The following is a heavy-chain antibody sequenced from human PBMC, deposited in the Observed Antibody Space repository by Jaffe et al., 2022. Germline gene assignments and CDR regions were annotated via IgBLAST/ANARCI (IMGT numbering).Heavy chain of an antibody. D-gene: IGHD3-10*01. CDR2: IYYSGST. CDR1: GGSISSYY. J-gene: IGHJ4*02. CDR3: ARDRGVASPWYFDY. V-gene: IGHV4-59*01. Sequence: QVQLQESGPGLVKPSETLSLTCTVSGGSISSYYWSWIRQPPGKGLEWIGYIYYSGSTNYNPSLKSRVTISVDTSKNQFSLKLSSVTAADTAVYYCARDRGVASPWYFDYWGQGTLVTVSS.